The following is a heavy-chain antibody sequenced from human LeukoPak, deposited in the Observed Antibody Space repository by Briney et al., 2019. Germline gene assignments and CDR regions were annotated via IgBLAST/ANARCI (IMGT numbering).Heavy chain of an antibody. CDR1: GYTFTNYG. D-gene: IGHD3-10*01. V-gene: IGHV1-8*02. CDR3: ASSSAPFSYYGSGSYHVL. CDR2: MNPNSGNT. J-gene: IGHJ6*02. Sequence: GASVKVSCKASGYTFTNYGISWVRQAPGQGLEWMGWMNPNSGNTGYAQKFQGRVTMTRNTSISTAYMELGSLRSEDTAVYYCASSSAPFSYYGSGSYHVLWGQGTTVTVSS.